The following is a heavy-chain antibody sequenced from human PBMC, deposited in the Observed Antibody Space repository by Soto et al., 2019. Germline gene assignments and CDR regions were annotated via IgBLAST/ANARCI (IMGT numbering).Heavy chain of an antibody. D-gene: IGHD3-22*01. CDR1: GYSFTSYW. CDR3: ARHDYYDSSLYQGVYCYYFGMDV. V-gene: IGHV5-51*01. J-gene: IGHJ6*02. Sequence: GESLKISCKGSGYSFTSYWIGWVRQMPGKGLEWMGIIYPGDSDTRYSPSFQGQVTISADKSISTAYLQWSSLKASDPAMYYCARHDYYDSSLYQGVYCYYFGMDVWREGTTVNVS. CDR2: IYPGDSDT.